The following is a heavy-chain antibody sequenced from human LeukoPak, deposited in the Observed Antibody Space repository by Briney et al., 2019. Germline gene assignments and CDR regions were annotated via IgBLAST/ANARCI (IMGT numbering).Heavy chain of an antibody. CDR2: IYYSGST. V-gene: IGHV4-59*08. Sequence: SETLSLTCTVSGGSISSYYWSWIRQPPGKGLEWIGYIYYSGSTNYNPSLKSRVTISVDTSKNQFSLKLSSVTAADTAVYCCASTSGYPPYFDYWGQGTLVTVSS. D-gene: IGHD5-12*01. CDR1: GGSISSYY. J-gene: IGHJ4*02. CDR3: ASTSGYPPYFDY.